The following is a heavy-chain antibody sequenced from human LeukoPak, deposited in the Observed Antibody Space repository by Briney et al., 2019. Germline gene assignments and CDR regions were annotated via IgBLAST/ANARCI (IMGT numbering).Heavy chain of an antibody. CDR1: GFAFSDYY. Sequence: GSLRPSCAASGFAFSDYYMSWLRQAPGKGLEWVSYISSSGSTIYYADSVKGRFTISRDNAKNSLYLQMNSLRAEDTAVYYCARGMTTVTTVDYWGQGTLVTVSS. V-gene: IGHV3-11*01. CDR3: ARGMTTVTTVDY. J-gene: IGHJ4*02. D-gene: IGHD4-17*01. CDR2: ISSSGSTI.